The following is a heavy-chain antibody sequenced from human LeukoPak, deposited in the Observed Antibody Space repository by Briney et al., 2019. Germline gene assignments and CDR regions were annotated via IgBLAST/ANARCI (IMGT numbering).Heavy chain of an antibody. CDR3: AGSFSSNWFDP. J-gene: IGHJ5*02. D-gene: IGHD3-10*01. V-gene: IGHV3-74*01. Sequence: GGSLRLSCVASGFTFSTYWMHWVRQAPGKGLVWVSRIKSDGSSTIYADSVKGRFTISRDNAKNTLFLQMSSLRVEDTAVYYCAGSFSSNWFDPWGQGTLVTVSS. CDR1: GFTFSTYW. CDR2: IKSDGSST.